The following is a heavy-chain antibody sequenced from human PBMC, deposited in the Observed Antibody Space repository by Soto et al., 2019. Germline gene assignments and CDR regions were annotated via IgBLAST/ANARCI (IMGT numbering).Heavy chain of an antibody. CDR3: AKEPRQRLTTFDY. CDR1: GFTFSSYG. J-gene: IGHJ4*02. CDR2: IWYDGSNK. D-gene: IGHD6-25*01. V-gene: IGHV3-33*06. Sequence: GGSLRLSCAASGFTFSSYGMHWVRQAPGKGLEWVAVIWYDGSNKYYADSVKGRFTISRDNSKNTLFLQMNSLRAGDTAVYYCAKEPRQRLTTFDYWGKGALGTGSS.